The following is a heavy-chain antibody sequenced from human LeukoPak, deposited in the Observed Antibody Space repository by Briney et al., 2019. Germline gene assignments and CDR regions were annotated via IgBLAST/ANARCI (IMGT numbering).Heavy chain of an antibody. CDR1: GFTFSGSA. D-gene: IGHD3-9*01. CDR2: IRSKANSYAT. V-gene: IGHV3-73*01. J-gene: IGHJ4*02. Sequence: PGGSLKLSCAASGFTFSGSAMHWVRKASGKGLGWVGRIRSKANSYATAYAASVKGRFTISRDASKNTAYLQMTSLKTEDTAVYYCTPSLYDILTGSDYWGQGTLVTVSS. CDR3: TPSLYDILTGSDY.